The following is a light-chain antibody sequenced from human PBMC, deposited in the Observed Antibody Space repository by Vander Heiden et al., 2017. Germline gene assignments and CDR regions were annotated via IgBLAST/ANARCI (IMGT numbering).Light chain of an antibody. CDR1: SSDVGGYNY. V-gene: IGLV2-14*01. CDR2: EVS. J-gene: IGLJ3*02. Sequence: LTQPASVSGSPGQSITISCTGTSSDVGGYNYVSWYQQHPGKAPKLMIYEVSNRPSGVSNRFSGSKSGNTDSLTISGLQAEDEADDYCSSYTSSSTWVFGGGTKLTVL. CDR3: SSYTSSSTWV.